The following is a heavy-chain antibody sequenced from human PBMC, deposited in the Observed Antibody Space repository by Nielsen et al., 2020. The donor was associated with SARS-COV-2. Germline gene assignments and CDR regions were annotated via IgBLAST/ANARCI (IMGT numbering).Heavy chain of an antibody. J-gene: IGHJ4*02. CDR3: ARGRAPLRY. CDR2: NYNSAKT. Sequence: GSLRLSCAASGFTFSSHAMSWIRQAPGKGLEWIAYNYNSAKTMYNSSLKSRVTMSVDTSKNQLSLRLTSVTAADTAVYYCARGRAPLRYWGQGILVTVSS. V-gene: IGHV4-59*11. D-gene: IGHD2-15*01. CDR1: GFTFSSHA.